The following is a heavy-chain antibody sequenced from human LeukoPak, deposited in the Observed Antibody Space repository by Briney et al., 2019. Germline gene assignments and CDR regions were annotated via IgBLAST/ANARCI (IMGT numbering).Heavy chain of an antibody. CDR1: GGSISSYY. V-gene: IGHV4-59*08. Sequence: SETLSLTCTVSGGSISSYYWSWIRQPPGKGLEWIGYIYYSGSTNYNPSLKSRVTISVDTSKNQLSLKLSSVTAADTAVYYCARRGIAAAGSGGGFAFDIWGQGTMVTVSS. J-gene: IGHJ3*02. D-gene: IGHD6-13*01. CDR2: IYYSGST. CDR3: ARRGIAAAGSGGGFAFDI.